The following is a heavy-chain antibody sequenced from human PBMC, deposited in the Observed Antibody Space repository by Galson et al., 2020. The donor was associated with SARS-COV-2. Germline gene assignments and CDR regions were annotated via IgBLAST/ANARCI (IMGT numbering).Heavy chain of an antibody. CDR2: ISTSVNYI. Sequence: GGSLRLSCAASGFTFSTDSMTWVRQVPGKGLEWVSSISTSVNYIYYADSVKGRFTISRDNAKNSVYLQMNSLRTEDTAVYYCARVLDCRGGTCDSERCYGMDVWGQGTTVTVSS. J-gene: IGHJ6*02. V-gene: IGHV3-21*01. D-gene: IGHD2-15*01. CDR3: ARVLDCRGGTCDSERCYGMDV. CDR1: GFTFSTDS.